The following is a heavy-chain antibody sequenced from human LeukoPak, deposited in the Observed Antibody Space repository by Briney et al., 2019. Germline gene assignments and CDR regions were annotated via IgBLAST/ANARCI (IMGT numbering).Heavy chain of an antibody. Sequence: GGSLRLSRAASGFTFSSYEMNWVRQAPGKGLEWVSYISSSGSTIYYADSVKGRFTISRDNAKNSLYLQMNSLRAEDTAVYYCARVTYCTNGVCYPPWFDPWGQGTLVTVSS. CDR1: GFTFSSYE. CDR2: ISSSGSTI. D-gene: IGHD2-8*01. CDR3: ARVTYCTNGVCYPPWFDP. V-gene: IGHV3-48*03. J-gene: IGHJ5*02.